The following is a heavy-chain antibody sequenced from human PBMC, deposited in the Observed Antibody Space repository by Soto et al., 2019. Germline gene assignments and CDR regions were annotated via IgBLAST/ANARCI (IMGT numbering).Heavy chain of an antibody. D-gene: IGHD3-9*01. CDR2: IHYNGDT. CDR3: ARGAPRGRGLQTYFKF. J-gene: IGHJ4*02. Sequence: TLSLTCSFSGGSLTSGGYYCSWFRQHPWKDLQWVGSIHYNGDTYYNPSLRSRTSISLDTSENRFSLMLSSVTAADTAVYFCARGAPRGRGLQTYFKFWGPGTRVNVSS. V-gene: IGHV4-31*03. CDR1: GGSLTSGGYY.